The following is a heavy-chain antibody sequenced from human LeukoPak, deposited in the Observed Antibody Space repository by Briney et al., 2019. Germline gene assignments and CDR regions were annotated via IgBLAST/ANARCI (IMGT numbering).Heavy chain of an antibody. Sequence: SETLSLTCTVSGGSISSYYWSWIRQPAGKGLEWIGRIYTSGSTNYNPSLKSRVTISVDTSKNQFSLKLSSVTAADTAVYYCARVTPYCSGGSCYFDYWGQGTLVTVSS. V-gene: IGHV4-4*07. CDR2: IYTSGST. D-gene: IGHD2-15*01. CDR1: GGSISSYY. J-gene: IGHJ4*02. CDR3: ARVTPYCSGGSCYFDY.